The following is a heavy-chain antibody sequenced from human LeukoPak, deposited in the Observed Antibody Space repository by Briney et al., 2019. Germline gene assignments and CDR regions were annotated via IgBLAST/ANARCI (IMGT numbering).Heavy chain of an antibody. J-gene: IGHJ4*02. D-gene: IGHD6-19*01. CDR3: ARWAKDSSGWYIDF. CDR2: IRSDGTST. Sequence: PGGSLRLSCAASGFTFSNYWMHWVRQGPGKGLVWVSRIRSDGTSTSYADSVKGRFTISRDNAKNTLYLQMSSLRAEDTAVYYCARWAKDSSGWYIDFWGQGTLVTVSS. V-gene: IGHV3-74*01. CDR1: GFTFSNYW.